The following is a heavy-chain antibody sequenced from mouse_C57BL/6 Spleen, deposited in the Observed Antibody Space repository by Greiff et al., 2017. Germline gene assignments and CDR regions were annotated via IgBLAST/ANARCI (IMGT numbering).Heavy chain of an antibody. CDR2: IYPGSGNT. CDR3: AKEDTTALDY. Sequence: LVESGPELVKPGASVKISCKASGYTFTDYYINWVKQRPGQGLAWIGWIYPGSGNTKYNEKFKGKATLTVDTSSSTDYMQRSSLTSEDAAVYFGAKEDTTALDYWGQGTTLTVSS. J-gene: IGHJ2*01. V-gene: IGHV1-84*01. D-gene: IGHD1-2*01. CDR1: GYTFTDYY.